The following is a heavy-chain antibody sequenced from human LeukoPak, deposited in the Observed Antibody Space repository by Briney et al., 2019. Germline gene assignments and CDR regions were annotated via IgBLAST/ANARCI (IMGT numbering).Heavy chain of an antibody. CDR2: IYRGGGT. V-gene: IGHV3-66*01. CDR3: TREGRSLAAARYYFDY. D-gene: IGHD6-13*01. J-gene: IGHJ4*02. CDR1: GFTVSSNY. Sequence: PGGSLRLSCAVSGFTVSSNYMSWVRQAPGKGLEWVSVIYRGGGTYYADSVRGRFTISRDNSNNTVFLQVNSLRAEDTAMYYCTREGRSLAAARYYFDYWGQGTLVTVSS.